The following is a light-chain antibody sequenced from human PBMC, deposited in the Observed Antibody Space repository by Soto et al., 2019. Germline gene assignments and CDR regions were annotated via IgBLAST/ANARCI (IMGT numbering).Light chain of an antibody. V-gene: IGKV3-15*01. CDR2: GAS. J-gene: IGKJ4*01. CDR3: QQYHTWPLT. CDR1: QGVSRK. Sequence: DIVMTQSPATLSVAPGERVTFSCRASQGVSRKLAWYQHKPGQAPRLLISGASTGATGIPARFSGSGSGTESTLTISSLQSEDCAIYYCQQYHTWPLTFGGGTKV.